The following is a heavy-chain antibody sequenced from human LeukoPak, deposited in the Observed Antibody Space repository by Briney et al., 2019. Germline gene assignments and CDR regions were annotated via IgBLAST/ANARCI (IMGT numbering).Heavy chain of an antibody. V-gene: IGHV4-59*01. Sequence: SETLSLTCTVSGGSISSYYWSWIRQPPGKGLEWIGYIYYSGSTNYNPSLKSRVTISVDTSKNQFSLKLSSVTAADTAVCYCARGVAVAGTSDDAFDIWGQGTMVTVSS. D-gene: IGHD6-19*01. CDR1: GGSISSYY. CDR3: ARGVAVAGTSDDAFDI. CDR2: IYYSGST. J-gene: IGHJ3*02.